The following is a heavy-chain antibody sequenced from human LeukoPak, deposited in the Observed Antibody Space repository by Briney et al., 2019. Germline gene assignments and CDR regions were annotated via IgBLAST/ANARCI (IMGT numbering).Heavy chain of an antibody. Sequence: PSETLSLTCTVSGGSISSSSYYWGWIRQPPGKGLEWIGSIYYSGSTYYNPSLKSRVTTSVDTSKNQFSLKLSSVTAADTAVYYCASGEYGDYVADAFDIWGQGTMVTVSS. CDR2: IYYSGST. V-gene: IGHV4-39*01. CDR1: GGSISSSSYY. D-gene: IGHD4-17*01. CDR3: ASGEYGDYVADAFDI. J-gene: IGHJ3*02.